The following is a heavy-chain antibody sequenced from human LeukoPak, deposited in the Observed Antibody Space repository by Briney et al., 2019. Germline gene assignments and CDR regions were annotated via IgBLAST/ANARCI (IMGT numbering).Heavy chain of an antibody. CDR1: GYSFSNYY. D-gene: IGHD1-26*01. CDR2: MYPGGSDI. J-gene: IGHJ4*02. CDR3: ASRTGSYYPFDS. V-gene: IGHV5-51*01. Sequence: GESLKISCKGSGYSFSNYYIDWVRQMPGKGLEWMGVMYPGGSDIRYSPSFQGQVTISADKSIATAYLQWSSLQASDSAMYYCASRTGSYYPFDSWGQGTLVTVSS.